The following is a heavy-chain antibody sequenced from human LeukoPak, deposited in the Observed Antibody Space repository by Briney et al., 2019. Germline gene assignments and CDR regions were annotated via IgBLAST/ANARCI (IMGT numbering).Heavy chain of an antibody. CDR1: GGSFSGYY. V-gene: IGHV4-34*01. CDR2: INHSGST. Sequence: SETLSLTCAVYGGSFSGYYWSWIRQPPGKGLEWIGEINHSGSTNYNPSLKSRVTISVDTSKNQFSLKLSSVTAADTAVYYCARSRLETGFDPWGQGTLVTVSS. CDR3: ARSRLETGFDP. J-gene: IGHJ5*02. D-gene: IGHD1-1*01.